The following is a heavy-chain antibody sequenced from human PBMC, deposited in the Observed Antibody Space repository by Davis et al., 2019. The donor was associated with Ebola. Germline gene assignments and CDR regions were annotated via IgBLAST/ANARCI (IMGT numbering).Heavy chain of an antibody. CDR2: IGTSGDT. Sequence: GESLKIPCAASGFTFSNYDMHWVRQVTGTGLALVSGIGTSGDTSYPGSVRGRFTISRENAKNSLFLQMNSLRAGDTAVYYCAREGDGYNSGAFDIWGQGTMVTVSS. J-gene: IGHJ3*02. CDR3: AREGDGYNSGAFDI. V-gene: IGHV3-13*01. D-gene: IGHD5-24*01. CDR1: GFTFSNYD.